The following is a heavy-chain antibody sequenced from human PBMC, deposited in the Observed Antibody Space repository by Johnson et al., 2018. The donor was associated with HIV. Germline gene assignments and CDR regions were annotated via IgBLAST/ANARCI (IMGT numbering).Heavy chain of an antibody. Sequence: AASGFTVSSNYMSWVRQAPGKGLEWVSVIYSGGSPYYADSVKGRFTISRDNAKNSLYLQMNSLRAEDTALYYCAKEIYGGGDWEDDAFISGAKGQWSPSLQ. V-gene: IGHV3-53*05. CDR1: GFTVSSNY. CDR3: AKEIYGGGDWEDDAFIS. CDR2: IYSGGSP. J-gene: IGHJ3*02. D-gene: IGHD2-21*02.